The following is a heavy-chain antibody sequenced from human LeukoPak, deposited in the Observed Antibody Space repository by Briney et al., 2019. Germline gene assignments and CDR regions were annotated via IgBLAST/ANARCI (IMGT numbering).Heavy chain of an antibody. CDR2: ISSSSSYI. Sequence: PGGSLGLSCAASGFTFSSYSMNWVRQAPGKGLEWVSSISSSSSYIYYADSVKGRFTISRDNAKNSLYLQMNSLRAEDTAVYYCARDPQRYSSSWTDAFDIWGQGTMVTVSS. V-gene: IGHV3-21*01. CDR3: ARDPQRYSSSWTDAFDI. D-gene: IGHD6-13*01. J-gene: IGHJ3*02. CDR1: GFTFSSYS.